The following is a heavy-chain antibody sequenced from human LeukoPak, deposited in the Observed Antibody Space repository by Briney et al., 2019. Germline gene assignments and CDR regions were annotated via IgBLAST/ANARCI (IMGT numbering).Heavy chain of an antibody. Sequence: PSETLSLTCTVSGGSISSYYWSWIRQPAGKGPEWIGRIYTSGSTNYNPSLKSRVTMSVDTSKNQFSLKLSSVTAADTAVYYCARVHGSYYEYYYYYMDVWGKGTTVTISS. V-gene: IGHV4-4*07. CDR1: GGSISSYY. CDR2: IYTSGST. J-gene: IGHJ6*03. D-gene: IGHD1-26*01. CDR3: ARVHGSYYEYYYYYMDV.